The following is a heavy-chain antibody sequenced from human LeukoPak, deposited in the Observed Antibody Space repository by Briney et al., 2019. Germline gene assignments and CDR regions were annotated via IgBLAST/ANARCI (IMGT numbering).Heavy chain of an antibody. V-gene: IGHV3-30*02. CDR3: ARDLDLWFGENWFDP. CDR2: IRHDGSNQ. Sequence: GGSLRLSCAASRFTFSSYGMHWVRQAPGKGLEWVAFIRHDGSNQYYADSVKGRFTISRDNSKNTLYLQMNRLRTEDTAVYYCARDLDLWFGENWFDPWGQGTLVTVSS. CDR1: RFTFSSYG. D-gene: IGHD3-10*01. J-gene: IGHJ5*02.